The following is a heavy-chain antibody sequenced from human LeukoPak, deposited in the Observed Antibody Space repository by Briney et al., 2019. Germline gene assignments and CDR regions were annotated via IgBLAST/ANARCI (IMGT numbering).Heavy chain of an antibody. D-gene: IGHD6-13*01. V-gene: IGHV4-4*09. CDR1: GGSISSYY. J-gene: IGHJ4*02. CDR3: ANSIAAAGTLRY. CDR2: IYTSGST. Sequence: SETLSLTCTVSGGSISSYYWSWIRQPPGKGLEWIGYIYTSGSTNYNPSLKSRVTVSVDTSKNQFSLKLSSVTAADTAVYYCANSIAAAGTLRYWGQGTLVTVSS.